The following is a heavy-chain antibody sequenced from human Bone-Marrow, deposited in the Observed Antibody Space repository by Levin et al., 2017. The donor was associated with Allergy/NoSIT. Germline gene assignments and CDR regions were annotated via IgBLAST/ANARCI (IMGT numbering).Heavy chain of an antibody. CDR1: GVSIISGAYY. CDR3: ARQIDYGDYALFDA. J-gene: IGHJ4*02. CDR2: VYYTGDT. Sequence: SQTLSLTCTVSGVSIISGAYYWTWIRQHPGKGLQLIGYVYYTGDTYYNPSLNSRVTISVDTSRTQFSLRVSSVTAADTAVYYCARQIDYGDYALFDAWGQGTLVTVSS. D-gene: IGHD4-17*01. V-gene: IGHV4-31*03.